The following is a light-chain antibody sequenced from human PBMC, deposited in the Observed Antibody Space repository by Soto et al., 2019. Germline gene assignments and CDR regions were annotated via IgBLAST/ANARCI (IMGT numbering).Light chain of an antibody. V-gene: IGKV1-9*01. Sequence: DIQLTQSPSFLSASVGDRVTITCRASQGISSYLAWYQQKPGKAPKLLLYAASTLQSGVPSRFSGSGSGTEFTRTISNLQPEDFATYYCQQLNSYPHTFGQGTKLEIK. CDR3: QQLNSYPHT. J-gene: IGKJ2*01. CDR2: AAS. CDR1: QGISSY.